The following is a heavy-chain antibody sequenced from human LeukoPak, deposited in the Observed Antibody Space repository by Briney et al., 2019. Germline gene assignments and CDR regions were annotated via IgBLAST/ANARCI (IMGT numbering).Heavy chain of an antibody. V-gene: IGHV3-7*01. CDR3: ARLMYGYYLDY. D-gene: IGHD4-17*01. CDR2: IKRDGSEK. CDR1: GFTFSSYG. J-gene: IGHJ4*02. Sequence: GGSLGLSCAASGFTFSSYGMSWVRQAPGKGLEWVANIKRDGSEKYYVDSVKGRFTISRDNAKNSLFLQMNSLRGDDTAVYYCARLMYGYYLDYWGQGTLVSVSS.